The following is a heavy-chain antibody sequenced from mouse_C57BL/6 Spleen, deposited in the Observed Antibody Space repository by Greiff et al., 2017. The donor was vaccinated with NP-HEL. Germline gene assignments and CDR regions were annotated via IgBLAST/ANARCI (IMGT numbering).Heavy chain of an antibody. J-gene: IGHJ4*01. CDR1: GYTFTSYG. D-gene: IGHD1-1*01. CDR2: IYPRSGNT. Sequence: VQLQQSGAELARPGASVKLSCKASGYTFTSYGISWVKQRTGQGLEWIGEIYPRSGNTYYNEKFKGKATLTADKSSSTAYMELRSLTSEDSAVYVCARDDYYGSSKDYYAMDYWGQGTSVTVSS. V-gene: IGHV1-81*01. CDR3: ARDDYYGSSKDYYAMDY.